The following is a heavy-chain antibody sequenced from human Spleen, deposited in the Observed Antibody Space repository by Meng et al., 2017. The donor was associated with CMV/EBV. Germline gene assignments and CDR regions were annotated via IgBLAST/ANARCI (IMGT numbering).Heavy chain of an antibody. CDR2: ISGSGGST. CDR1: GFPFTSNA. D-gene: IGHD2-2*01. CDR3: AKGASTSCYSHSDS. Sequence: GESLKISCAASGFPFTSNAMSWVRQAPGKGLEWVSVISGSGGSTYYADSVNGRFTISRDNSKNTLYLLMNSLRAEDTDVYYCAKGASTSCYSHSDSWGQGTLVTVSS. V-gene: IGHV3-23*01. J-gene: IGHJ4*02.